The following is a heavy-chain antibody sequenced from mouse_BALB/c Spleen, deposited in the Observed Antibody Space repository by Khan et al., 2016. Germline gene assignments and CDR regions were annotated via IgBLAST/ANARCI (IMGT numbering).Heavy chain of an antibody. CDR1: GFNIKDTY. J-gene: IGHJ4*01. V-gene: IGHV14-3*02. CDR3: ARTVVAPYYAMDY. Sequence: VQLKQSGAELVKPGASVKLSCIASGFNIKDTYMHWVKQRPEQGLEWIGRIDPANGNTKYDPKFQGKATITADTSSNTAYLQLRSLTSEDTAVYCCARTVVAPYYAMDYWGQGTSVTVSS. D-gene: IGHD1-1*01. CDR2: IDPANGNT.